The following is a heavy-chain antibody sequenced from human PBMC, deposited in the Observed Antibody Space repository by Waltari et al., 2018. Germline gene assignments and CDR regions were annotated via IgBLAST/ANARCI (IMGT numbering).Heavy chain of an antibody. CDR2: ISGSGGST. CDR1: GFTFSSYA. D-gene: IGHD2-15*01. CDR3: AKDVGGSCQICAEYFQH. J-gene: IGHJ1*01. Sequence: EVQLLESGGGLVQPGGSLRLSCAASGFTFSSYAMSWVRQAPGKGLEWVSAISGSGGSTYYADAVKGRFTISRDNSKNTLYLQMNSLRAEDTAVYYCAKDVGGSCQICAEYFQHWGQGTLVTVSS. V-gene: IGHV3-23*01.